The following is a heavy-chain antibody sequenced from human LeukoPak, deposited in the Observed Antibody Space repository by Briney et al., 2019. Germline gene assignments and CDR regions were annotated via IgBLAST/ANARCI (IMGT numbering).Heavy chain of an antibody. J-gene: IGHJ5*02. D-gene: IGHD6-13*01. CDR3: AKDQTLAAAGSDNWFDP. V-gene: IGHV3-9*01. CDR1: GFTFDDYA. Sequence: PGRSLRLSCAASGFTFDDYAMHWVRQAPGKGLEWVSGISWNSGSIGYADSVKGRFTISRDNAKNSLYLQMNSLRAEDTALYYCAKDQTLAAAGSDNWFDPWGQGTLVTVSS. CDR2: ISWNSGSI.